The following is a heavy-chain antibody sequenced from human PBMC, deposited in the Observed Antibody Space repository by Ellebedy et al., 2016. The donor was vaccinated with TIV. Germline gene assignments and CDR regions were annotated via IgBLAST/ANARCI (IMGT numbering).Heavy chain of an antibody. Sequence: MPSETLSLTCSVSGGSIRSTTYYWGWIRQPPGKGLEWIGSIYYSGNTYYNPSLKSRVTISVDTSKNQFSLKVTSVTAADTAVYYSARLAGRIVASGRVNWFDPWGQGIVVTVSS. D-gene: IGHD1-26*01. J-gene: IGHJ5*02. CDR2: IYYSGNT. V-gene: IGHV4-39*01. CDR1: GGSIRSTTYY. CDR3: ARLAGRIVASGRVNWFDP.